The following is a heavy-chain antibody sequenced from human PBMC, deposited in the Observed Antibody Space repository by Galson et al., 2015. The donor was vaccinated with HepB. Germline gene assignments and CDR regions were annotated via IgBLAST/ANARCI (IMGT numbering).Heavy chain of an antibody. D-gene: IGHD3-22*01. CDR2: ISGSGGST. V-gene: IGHV3-23*01. J-gene: IGHJ4*02. CDR3: AKETNDYYDSSGTTYYFDY. CDR1: GFTFSYYA. Sequence: SLRLSCAASGFTFSYYAMTWVRQAPGKGLEWVSAISGSGGSTYYADSVKGRFTISRDNSKNTLYLQMNSLRAEDTAVYYCAKETNDYYDSSGTTYYFDYWGQGTLVTVSS.